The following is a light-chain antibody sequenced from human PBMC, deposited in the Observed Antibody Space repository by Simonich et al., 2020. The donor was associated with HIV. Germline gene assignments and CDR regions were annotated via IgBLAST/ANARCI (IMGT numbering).Light chain of an antibody. CDR2: GAS. Sequence: DIVMTQSPDSLAVSLGERATINCKSSQSVLDRSNNKNYLAWYQQKPGQPPKLLIYGASTRESGVPDRFSGSGSGTDFTLTISSLQAEDVAVYYCQQYNNWPRTFGQGTKVEIK. CDR3: QQYNNWPRT. V-gene: IGKV4-1*01. CDR1: QSVLDRSNNKNY. J-gene: IGKJ1*01.